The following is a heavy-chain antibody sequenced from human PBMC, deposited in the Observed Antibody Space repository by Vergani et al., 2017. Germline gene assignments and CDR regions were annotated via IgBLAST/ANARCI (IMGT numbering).Heavy chain of an antibody. CDR2: ISSSSRYI. Sequence: EVQLVESGGGLVKPGGSVRLSCAASGFSFTSHSMNWVRQAPGKGLEWVSSISSSSRYIFYADSVKGRFTISRDNAKNSLYLQMNNVRAEDTAVYYCAREERSDSYCNDYWGEGALVTV. CDR1: GFSFTSHS. D-gene: IGHD1-26*01. V-gene: IGHV3-21*06. CDR3: AREERSDSYCNDY. J-gene: IGHJ4*02.